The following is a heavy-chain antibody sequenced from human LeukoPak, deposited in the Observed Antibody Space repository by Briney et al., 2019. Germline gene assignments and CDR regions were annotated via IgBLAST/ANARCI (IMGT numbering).Heavy chain of an antibody. CDR2: IFHTGSI. D-gene: IGHD3-22*01. CDR3: VRMGVSYYHDSSTYYPVAFDV. J-gene: IGHJ3*01. CDR1: GYSISGGYY. Sequence: SETLSLTCGVSGYSISGGYYWGWIRQSPGKGLEWIATIFHTGSIYHNPSLKSRVILSVDTSKNQFSLILTSVTAADTAVYYCVRMGVSYYHDSSTYYPVAFDVWGQGTMVTVSS. V-gene: IGHV4-38-2*01.